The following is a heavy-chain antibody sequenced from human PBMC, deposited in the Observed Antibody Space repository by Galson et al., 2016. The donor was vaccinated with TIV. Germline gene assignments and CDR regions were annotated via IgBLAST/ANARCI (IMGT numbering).Heavy chain of an antibody. J-gene: IGHJ6*03. D-gene: IGHD5-18*01. CDR1: GFTFSNYA. Sequence: SLRLSCAASGFTFSNYAMTWVRQAPGKGLEWVSSISGSSSFKDYADSMKGRFTITRDNARNSLTLQMSNLRVEDTAVYFCARLGDTFMVSYYYSMDVWGKGAAVTVSS. CDR2: ISGSSSFK. CDR3: ARLGDTFMVSYYYSMDV. V-gene: IGHV3-21*01.